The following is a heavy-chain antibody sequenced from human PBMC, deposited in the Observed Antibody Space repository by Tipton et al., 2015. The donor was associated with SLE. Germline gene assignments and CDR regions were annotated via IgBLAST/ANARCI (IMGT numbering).Heavy chain of an antibody. CDR3: ARHLSGYYGPSFYY. Sequence: VQLVQSGAEVKKPGESLKISCKGSGYSFTTYWIGWVRQMPGKSLEWVGIIYPGDSDTRYSPSFQGQVTISADNSISTAYLQWRRLKASNTAIYYCARHLSGYYGPSFYYWGQGTLVTVSS. D-gene: IGHD3-10*01. CDR1: GYSFTTYW. CDR2: IYPGDSDT. J-gene: IGHJ4*02. V-gene: IGHV5-51*01.